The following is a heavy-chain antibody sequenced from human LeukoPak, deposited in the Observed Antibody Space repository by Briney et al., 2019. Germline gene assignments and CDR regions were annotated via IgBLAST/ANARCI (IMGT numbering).Heavy chain of an antibody. D-gene: IGHD2-2*01. V-gene: IGHV3-23*01. J-gene: IGHJ4*02. CDR2: ISGSDAGT. Sequence: GGSLRLSCAVSGFTFDDYAMHWVRQVPGKGLEWVSAISGSDAGTYYADSVKGRFTISRDNSKNTLYLQMNRLRAEDTAVYYCAKGSRGSCSRTYCYPFDYWGQGTLVTVSS. CDR1: GFTFDDYA. CDR3: AKGSRGSCSRTYCYPFDY.